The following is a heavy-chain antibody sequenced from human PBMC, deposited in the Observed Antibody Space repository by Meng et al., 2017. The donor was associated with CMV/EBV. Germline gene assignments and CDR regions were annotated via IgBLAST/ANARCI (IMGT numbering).Heavy chain of an antibody. V-gene: IGHV3-7*01. CDR1: GFTFSSYW. D-gene: IGHD5-12*01. CDR3: ARDWGYSGYDSPGY. J-gene: IGHJ4*02. CDR2: IKQDGSEK. Sequence: GESLKISCAASGFTFSSYWMSWVRQAPGKGLEWVANIKQDGSEKYYVDSVKGRFTISRDNAKNSLYLQMHSLRAEDTATYYCARDWGYSGYDSPGYWGQGTLVTVSS.